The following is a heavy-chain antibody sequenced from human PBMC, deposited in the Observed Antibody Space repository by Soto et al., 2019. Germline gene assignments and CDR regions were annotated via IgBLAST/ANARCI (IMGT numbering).Heavy chain of an antibody. CDR2: IYHRGNT. CDR1: GVPVSSDAYY. CDR3: ARYRFSGNRWSKFDY. V-gene: IGHV4-31*03. J-gene: IGHJ4*02. D-gene: IGHD3-16*02. Sequence: PSETLSLTCTVSGVPVSSDAYYWSWIRQPPGKGLEWIGNIYHRGNTYYSPSLKSRLVIGLDTSKNQFSLSLSSVTAADTAVYYCARYRFSGNRWSKFDYRGQGTMVTVSS.